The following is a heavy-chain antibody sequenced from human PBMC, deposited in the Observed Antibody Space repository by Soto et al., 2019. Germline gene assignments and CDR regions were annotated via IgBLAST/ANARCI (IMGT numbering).Heavy chain of an antibody. CDR3: ARVGYSSSWYYRQTTYYYYGMDV. D-gene: IGHD6-13*01. V-gene: IGHV3-7*01. CDR1: GFTFSSYW. Sequence: EVQLVESGGGLVQPGGSLRLSCAASGFTFSSYWMSWVRQAPGKGLEWVANIKQDGSEKYYVDSVKGRFTISRENAKNSLYLQMNSLRAEDTAVYYCARVGYSSSWYYRQTTYYYYGMDVWGQGTTVTVSS. J-gene: IGHJ6*02. CDR2: IKQDGSEK.